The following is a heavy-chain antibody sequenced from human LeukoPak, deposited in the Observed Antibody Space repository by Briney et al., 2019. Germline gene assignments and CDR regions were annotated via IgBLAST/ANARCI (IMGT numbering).Heavy chain of an antibody. Sequence: SETLSLTCTVSGGSISSGDYYWSWSRQPPGKGLEWIGYIYYSGSTYYNPSLKSRVTISVDTSKNQFSLKLSSVTAADTAVYYCASQTPYYDSSGYWSYGYWGQGTLVTVSS. CDR1: GGSISSGDYY. J-gene: IGHJ4*02. CDR2: IYYSGST. CDR3: ASQTPYYDSSGYWSYGY. V-gene: IGHV4-30-4*01. D-gene: IGHD3-22*01.